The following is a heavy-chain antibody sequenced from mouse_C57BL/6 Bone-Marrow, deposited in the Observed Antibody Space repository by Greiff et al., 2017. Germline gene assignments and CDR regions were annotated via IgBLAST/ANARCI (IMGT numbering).Heavy chain of an antibody. CDR3: AREIYDGYLAWFAY. Sequence: VKLQESGAELVKPGASVKMSCKASGYTFTSYWITWVKQRPGQGLEWIGDIYPGSGSTNYNEKFKSKATLTVDTSSSTAYMQLSSLTSEDSAVYYCAREIYDGYLAWFAYWGQGTLVTVSA. D-gene: IGHD2-3*01. CDR1: GYTFTSYW. V-gene: IGHV1-55*01. CDR2: IYPGSGST. J-gene: IGHJ3*01.